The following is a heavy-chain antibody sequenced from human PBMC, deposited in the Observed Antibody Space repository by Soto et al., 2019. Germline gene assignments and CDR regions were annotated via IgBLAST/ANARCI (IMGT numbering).Heavy chain of an antibody. CDR2: IYYSGST. CDR3: ATSTYYYGSGSFDP. Sequence: PSETLSLTCTVSGGSISSGGYYWSWIRQHPGKGLEWIGYIYYSGSTYYNPSLKSRVTISVDTSKNQFSLKLSSVTAADTAVYYCATSTYYYGSGSFDPWGQGTLVPVSS. CDR1: GGSISSGGYY. V-gene: IGHV4-31*03. D-gene: IGHD3-10*01. J-gene: IGHJ5*02.